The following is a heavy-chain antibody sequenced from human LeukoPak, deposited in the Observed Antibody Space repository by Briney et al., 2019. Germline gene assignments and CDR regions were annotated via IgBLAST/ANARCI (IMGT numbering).Heavy chain of an antibody. D-gene: IGHD3-10*01. V-gene: IGHV4-4*07. CDR2: INTSGSA. J-gene: IGHJ4*02. CDR1: GDSISDSYY. CDR3: ARVIRRGFGEIFIDY. Sequence: LETLSLTCIVSGDSISDSYYWIWIRQPAGKGLEWIGRINTSGSAYYNPSLGSRVTMSVDTSKNQFSLKLSSVTAADTAIYYCARVIRRGFGEIFIDYWGQGTLVTVSS.